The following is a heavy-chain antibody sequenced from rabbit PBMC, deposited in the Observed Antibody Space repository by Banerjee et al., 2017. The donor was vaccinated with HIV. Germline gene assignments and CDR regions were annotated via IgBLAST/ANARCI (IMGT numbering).Heavy chain of an antibody. CDR2: IYTGSGST. V-gene: IGHV1S43*01. D-gene: IGHD3-1*01. CDR3: ARAGYDAYGAAMGFNL. Sequence: QSLEESGGDLVKPGASLTLTCTASGFSFSSSYHMCWVRQAPGKGLEWIGCIYTGSGSTYYASWVNGRFAIARSTSLNTVDLRMTSLTAADTATYFCARAGYDAYGAAMGFNLWGPGTLFTVS. CDR1: GFSFSSSYH. J-gene: IGHJ4*01.